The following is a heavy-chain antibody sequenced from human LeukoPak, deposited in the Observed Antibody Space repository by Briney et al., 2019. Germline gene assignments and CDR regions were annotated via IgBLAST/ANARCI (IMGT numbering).Heavy chain of an antibody. D-gene: IGHD4-17*01. Sequence: GGSLRLSCAASGFTFSSYEMNWVRQAPGKGLEWVSYISSSSSTIYYADSAKGRFTISRDNAKNSLYLQMNSLRAEDTALYYCARYYGDHAGCFDYWGQGTLVTVSS. CDR1: GFTFSSYE. V-gene: IGHV3-48*01. CDR3: ARYYGDHAGCFDY. CDR2: ISSSSSTI. J-gene: IGHJ4*02.